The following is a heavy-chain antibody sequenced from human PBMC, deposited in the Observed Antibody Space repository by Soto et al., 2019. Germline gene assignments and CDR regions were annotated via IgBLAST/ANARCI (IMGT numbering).Heavy chain of an antibody. V-gene: IGHV4-4*02. CDR2: IYHSGST. J-gene: IGHJ6*03. Sequence: SETLSLTCAVAGGSSSSINWCSWVRQPPGKGLEWIGEIYHSGSTNYNPSLKSRVTISVDTSKNQFSLKLSSVTAADTAVYYCARVVGILWFYYYMDVWGKGTTVTVSS. D-gene: IGHD3-10*01. CDR1: GGSSSSINW. CDR3: ARVVGILWFYYYMDV.